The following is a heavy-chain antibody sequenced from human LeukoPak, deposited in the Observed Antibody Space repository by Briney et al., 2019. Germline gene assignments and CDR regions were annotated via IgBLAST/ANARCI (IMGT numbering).Heavy chain of an antibody. D-gene: IGHD2-15*01. J-gene: IGHJ6*03. V-gene: IGHV4-38-2*01. CDR3: ARQACSGGSYYYHYYYYMDV. CDR1: GYSISSGYY. CDR2: IYHSGST. Sequence: SETLSLTCAVSGYSISSGYYWGWIRQPPGKGLEWIGSIYHSGSTYYNPSLKSRVTISVDTSKNQFSLKLSSVTAADTAVYYCARQACSGGSYYYHYYYYMDVWGKGTTVTVSS.